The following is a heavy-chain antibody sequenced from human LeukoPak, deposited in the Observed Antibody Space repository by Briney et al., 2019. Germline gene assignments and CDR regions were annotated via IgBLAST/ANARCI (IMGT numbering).Heavy chain of an antibody. CDR3: ARDLGYCSSTSCPEGMDV. CDR1: GGTFSSYA. J-gene: IGHJ6*02. D-gene: IGHD2-2*01. V-gene: IGHV1-69*04. Sequence: SVTVSCKASGGTFSSYAISWVRQAPGHGLEWMGRIIPIFGIANYAQKFQARVTITADKSTSTAYMELSSLRSEDTAVYYCARDLGYCSSTSCPEGMDVWGQGTTVTVSS. CDR2: IIPIFGIA.